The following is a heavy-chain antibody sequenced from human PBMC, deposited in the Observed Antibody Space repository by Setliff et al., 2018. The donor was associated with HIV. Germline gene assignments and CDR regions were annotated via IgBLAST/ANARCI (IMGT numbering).Heavy chain of an antibody. J-gene: IGHJ3*02. Sequence: PSETLSLTCTVSGGSISSRNYYWAWIHQPPGKGLEWIGTIYYSGTTHYNPSLNSRVIISVDTSKNQFSLRLNSVTAADTAVYYCARHSLGNIGDYIRIGAIDIWGQGTMVTVSS. CDR2: IYYSGTT. CDR1: GGSISSRNYY. V-gene: IGHV4-39*01. D-gene: IGHD4-17*01. CDR3: ARHSLGNIGDYIRIGAIDI.